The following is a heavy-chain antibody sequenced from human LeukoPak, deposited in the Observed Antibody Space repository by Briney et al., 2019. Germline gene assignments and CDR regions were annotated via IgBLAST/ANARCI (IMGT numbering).Heavy chain of an antibody. V-gene: IGHV4-59*12. J-gene: IGHJ3*02. CDR1: GGSISNYF. CDR3: AREPYSSSWYGRSNAFDI. D-gene: IGHD6-13*01. Sequence: SETLSLTCSVSGGSISNYFWSWIRQPPGKGLECIGFIYYSETTNYNPSFKSRVTISVDTSKNQFSLKLSSVTAADTAVYYCAREPYSSSWYGRSNAFDIWGQGTMVTVSS. CDR2: IYYSETT.